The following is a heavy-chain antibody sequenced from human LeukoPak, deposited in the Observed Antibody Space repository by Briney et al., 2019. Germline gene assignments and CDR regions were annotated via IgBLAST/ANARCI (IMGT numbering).Heavy chain of an antibody. CDR2: INHSGST. D-gene: IGHD6-19*01. Sequence: SETLSLTCAVYGASFSGYYWSWIRQPPGKGLEWIGEINHSGSTNYNPSLKSRVTISVDTSKNQFSLKLSSVTAADTAVYYCARGRQVAVAGMWDYWGQGTLVTVSS. CDR3: ARGRQVAVAGMWDY. J-gene: IGHJ4*02. V-gene: IGHV4-34*01. CDR1: GASFSGYY.